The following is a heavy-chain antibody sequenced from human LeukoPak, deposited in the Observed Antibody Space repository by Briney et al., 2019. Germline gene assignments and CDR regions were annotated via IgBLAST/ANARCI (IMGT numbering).Heavy chain of an antibody. CDR3: ARVGSSSPFDY. V-gene: IGHV1-18*01. CDR1: GYAFNTFA. Sequence: ASVKVSCKASGYAFNTFALHWVRQAPGQGLEWMGWISAYNGNTNYAQKPQGRVTMTRDTSTSTVYMKLSSLRSEDTAVYYCARVGSSSPFDYWGQGTLVTVSS. CDR2: ISAYNGNT. D-gene: IGHD6-6*01. J-gene: IGHJ4*02.